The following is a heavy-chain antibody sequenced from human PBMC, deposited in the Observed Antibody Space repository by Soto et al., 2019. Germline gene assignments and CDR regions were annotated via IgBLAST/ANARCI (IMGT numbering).Heavy chain of an antibody. Sequence: PSETLSLPCTVSGCSISSGGYSWSWIRQPPGKGLEWIGYIYHSGSTYYNPSLKSRVTISVDRSKNQFSLKLSSVTAADTAVYYCARAGGLGAVAADYWGQGTLVTVSS. J-gene: IGHJ4*02. CDR3: ARAGGLGAVAADY. CDR2: IYHSGST. CDR1: GCSISSGGYS. V-gene: IGHV4-30-2*01. D-gene: IGHD6-19*01.